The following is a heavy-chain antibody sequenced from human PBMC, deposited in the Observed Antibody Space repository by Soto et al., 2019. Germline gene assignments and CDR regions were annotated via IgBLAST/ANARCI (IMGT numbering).Heavy chain of an antibody. D-gene: IGHD3-10*01. Sequence: GGSLRLSCAASGFTFSSYAMSWVRQAPGKGLEWVSAISGSGGSTYYADSVKGRFTISRDNSKNTLYLQMNSLRAEDTAVYYCAKDPNPTYYYGSGTYYIHWGQGTLVTVAS. CDR1: GFTFSSYA. CDR2: ISGSGGST. J-gene: IGHJ4*02. V-gene: IGHV3-23*01. CDR3: AKDPNPTYYYGSGTYYIH.